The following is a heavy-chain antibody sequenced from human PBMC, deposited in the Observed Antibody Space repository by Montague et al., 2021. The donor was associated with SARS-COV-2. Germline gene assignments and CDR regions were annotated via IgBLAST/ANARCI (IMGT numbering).Heavy chain of an antibody. CDR1: GGSFSGYY. J-gene: IGHJ6*03. V-gene: IGHV4-34*01. CDR3: ARLGEGVVPAPILGVGPYYSYFYVDG. Sequence: SETLSLTCAVYGGSFSGYYWNWICQPPGKGLEWIGEINHSGSANYNPSLKRRVTISVDTSKNQFSLKLNSVTAADTAGYYCARLGEGVVPAPILGVGPYYSYFYVDGWGKGATVTVSS. CDR2: INHSGSA. D-gene: IGHD2-2*02.